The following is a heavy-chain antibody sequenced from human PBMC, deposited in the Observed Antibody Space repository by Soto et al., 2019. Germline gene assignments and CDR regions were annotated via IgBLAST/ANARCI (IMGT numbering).Heavy chain of an antibody. CDR3: AKNFYSDETSHVPTDY. CDR2: ISGSGVAK. D-gene: IGHD1-26*01. V-gene: IGHV3-23*01. Sequence: EVHSLESGEGLVQPGEILRLSCVASGFSLSSYGMSWVRQAPGKGLEWSSIISGSGVAKYYVDSVKGLFTISRDNSKNTMYLQMVSLRSEDTAVYYCAKNFYSDETSHVPTDYWGQGTLVTVSS. J-gene: IGHJ4*02. CDR1: GFSLSSYG.